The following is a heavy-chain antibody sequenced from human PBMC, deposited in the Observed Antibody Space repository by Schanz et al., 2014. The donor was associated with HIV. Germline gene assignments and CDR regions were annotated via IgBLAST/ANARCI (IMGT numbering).Heavy chain of an antibody. J-gene: IGHJ6*02. Sequence: VQLVESGGGVVQPGRSLRLSCAASGFTFDDYAMHWVRQAPGKGLEWVSGISWNSGSIGYADTVKGRFTISRDNANNFVYLEMNGLRVEDTALYYCAKGIMGATEYYYGMDVWGQGTMVTVSS. CDR3: AKGIMGATEYYYGMDV. V-gene: IGHV3-9*01. D-gene: IGHD1-26*01. CDR2: ISWNSGSI. CDR1: GFTFDDYA.